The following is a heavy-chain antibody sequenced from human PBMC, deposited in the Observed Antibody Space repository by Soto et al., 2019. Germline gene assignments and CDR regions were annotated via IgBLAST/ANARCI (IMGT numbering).Heavy chain of an antibody. CDR2: IYSSGST. D-gene: IGHD2-15*01. J-gene: IGHJ6*02. Sequence: QVQLQESGPGLVKPSETLSLTCTVSGGSISGYSWNWIRQPPGKGLEWIGHIYSSGSTNHNPSLKSRVTISVDTSKNQISLQLSSVTAADTAVYFCARQAVGNYYYYGVDVWGQGTTVTVSS. CDR3: ARQAVGNYYYYGVDV. CDR1: GGSISGYS. V-gene: IGHV4-59*08.